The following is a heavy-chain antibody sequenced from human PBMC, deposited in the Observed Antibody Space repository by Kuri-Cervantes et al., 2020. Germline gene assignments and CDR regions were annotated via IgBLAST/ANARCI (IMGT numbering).Heavy chain of an antibody. J-gene: IGHJ4*02. Sequence: ASVKVSCKASGYTFTSYDINWVRQATGQGLEWMGWMNPNSGNTGYAQKFQGRVTITADESTSTAYMELSSLRSEDTAVYYCATSYMVQGVIIPPNFDYWGQGTLVTVSS. CDR2: MNPNSGNT. CDR1: GYTFTSYD. V-gene: IGHV1-8*03. D-gene: IGHD3-10*01. CDR3: ATSYMVQGVIIPPNFDY.